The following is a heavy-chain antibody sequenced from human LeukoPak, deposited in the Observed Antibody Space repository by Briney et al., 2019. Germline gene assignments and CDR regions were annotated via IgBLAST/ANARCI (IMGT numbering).Heavy chain of an antibody. Sequence: ASVTVSCTASGFTFSGHYIHWVRQAPGQGLEWMGDINPHSGGTSSPHKSQGRVTMTTDTSISAVYMELSSLTSDDTAMYYCVREGNELLSKNFDYWGQGSLVTVSS. J-gene: IGHJ4*02. CDR2: INPHSGGT. V-gene: IGHV1-2*02. D-gene: IGHD2-21*02. CDR3: VREGNELLSKNFDY. CDR1: GFTFSGHY.